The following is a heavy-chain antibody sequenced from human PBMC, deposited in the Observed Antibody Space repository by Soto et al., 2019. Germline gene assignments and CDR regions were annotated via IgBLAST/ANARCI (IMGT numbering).Heavy chain of an antibody. CDR2: IYYDGSS. Sequence: SETLSLTCTVSGGSISSYYWTWIRQPPGKGLEWIGYIYYDGSSNYSPSLKSRVTMSVDRSMNQFSLRLSSVTAADTAVYYCAREEYCSGGSCHTFYFDYWGQGALVTGSS. D-gene: IGHD2-15*01. CDR1: GGSISSYY. CDR3: AREEYCSGGSCHTFYFDY. V-gene: IGHV4-59*01. J-gene: IGHJ4*02.